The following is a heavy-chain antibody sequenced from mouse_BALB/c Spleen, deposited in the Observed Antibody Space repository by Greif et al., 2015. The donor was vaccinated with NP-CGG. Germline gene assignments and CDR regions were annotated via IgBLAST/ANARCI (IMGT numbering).Heavy chain of an antibody. CDR2: ISSGSSTI. V-gene: IGHV5-17*02. CDR1: GFTFSSFG. CDR3: ARLSDY. Sequence: EVQGVESGGGLVQPGGSRKLSCAASGFTFSSFGMHWVRQAPEKGLEWVAYISSGSSTIYYADTVKGRFTISRDNPKNTLFLQMTSLRSEDTAMYYCARLSDYWGQGTTLTVSS. J-gene: IGHJ2*01.